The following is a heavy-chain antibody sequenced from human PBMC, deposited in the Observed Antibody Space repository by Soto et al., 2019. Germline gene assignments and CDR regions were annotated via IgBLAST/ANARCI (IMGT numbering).Heavy chain of an antibody. D-gene: IGHD6-6*01. CDR3: ARAGPQFVDYYYYNMDV. V-gene: IGHV3-33*01. CDR1: GFKFSNFG. CDR2: VWYDGGNK. Sequence: QVQLVESGGGVVQPGRSLRLSCAASGFKFSNFGMHWVRQAPGKGLEWVAIVWYDGGNKYYADSVKGRFTISGDSSQNTLYLQMNSLRVEDTAVYYCARAGPQFVDYYYYNMDVWGQGTTVIVSS. J-gene: IGHJ6*02.